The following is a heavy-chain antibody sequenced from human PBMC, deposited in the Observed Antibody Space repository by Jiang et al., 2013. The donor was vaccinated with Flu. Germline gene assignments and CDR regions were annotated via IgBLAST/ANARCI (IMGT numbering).Heavy chain of an antibody. CDR3: ARENFPPFCAGDCYSFDY. J-gene: IGHJ4*02. CDR1: GSSFSNYA. CDR2: MIPILATA. D-gene: IGHD2-21*02. Sequence: SGAEVKKPGSSVRVSCKTSGSSFSNYAISWVRQAPGQGLEWQGRMIPILATANYAQKFQGRVTIIADKSTATAYMELSSLTSDDTAVYYCARENFPPFCAGDCYSFDYWGQGTLVTVSA. V-gene: IGHV1-69*04.